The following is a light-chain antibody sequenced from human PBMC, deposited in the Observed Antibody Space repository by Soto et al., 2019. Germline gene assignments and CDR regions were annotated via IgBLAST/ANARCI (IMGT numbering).Light chain of an antibody. V-gene: IGKV3-20*01. J-gene: IGKJ5*01. CDR3: QQYRSMS. CDR2: GAS. Sequence: EIVLTQSPGTLSLYQGERATLSCRASQSVSSSYLAWYQQKPGQAPRLLIYGASSRATGIPDRFSGSGSGTNFTLTISRLEPEDFAVYYCQQYRSMSFGQGTRLEIK. CDR1: QSVSSSY.